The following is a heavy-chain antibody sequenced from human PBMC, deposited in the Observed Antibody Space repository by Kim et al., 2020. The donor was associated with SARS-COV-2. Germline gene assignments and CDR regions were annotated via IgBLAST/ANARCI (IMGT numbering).Heavy chain of an antibody. J-gene: IGHJ3*02. CDR3: AKDEKQPTPGGFFDI. Sequence: GGSLRLSCAASGFTFSSYGMHWVRQAPGKGLEWVAVISYDGSNKYYADSVKGRFTISRDNSKNTLYLQMNSLRAEDTAVYYCAKDEKQPTPGGFFDIWGQGTMVTVSS. CDR1: GFTFSSYG. CDR2: ISYDGSNK. V-gene: IGHV3-30*18. D-gene: IGHD3-10*01.